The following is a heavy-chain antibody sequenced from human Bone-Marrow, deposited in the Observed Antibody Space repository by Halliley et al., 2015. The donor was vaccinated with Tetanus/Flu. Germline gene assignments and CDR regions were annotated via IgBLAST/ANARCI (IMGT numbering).Heavy chain of an antibody. CDR3: AALIAASLFTDY. V-gene: IGHV5-51*01. J-gene: IGHJ4*02. CDR2: IYPDDFNT. CDR1: GYSFTTYW. Sequence: QLVQSGAEVKKPGESLKISCKGSGYSFTTYWVGWVRQVPGKGRELMGIIYPDDFNTGYSPSFQGRVIISADESVSTAYLQWSTLGAAATAVYFWAALIAASLFTDYWGPGTLVPISS. D-gene: IGHD6-13*01.